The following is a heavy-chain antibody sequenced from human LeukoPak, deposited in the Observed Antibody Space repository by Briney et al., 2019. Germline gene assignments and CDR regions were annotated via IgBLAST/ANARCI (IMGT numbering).Heavy chain of an antibody. CDR1: GYTFTGYY. CDR3: ARDNSPEYYDFWSGYYTGGYYYYYMDV. V-gene: IGHV1-18*04. Sequence: ASVKVSCKASGYTFTGYYMHWVRQAPGQGLEWMGWISAYNGNTNYAQKLQGRVTMTTDTSTSTAYMELRSLRSDDTAVYYCARDNSPEYYDFWSGYYTGGYYYYYMDVWGKGTTVTVSS. CDR2: ISAYNGNT. J-gene: IGHJ6*03. D-gene: IGHD3-3*01.